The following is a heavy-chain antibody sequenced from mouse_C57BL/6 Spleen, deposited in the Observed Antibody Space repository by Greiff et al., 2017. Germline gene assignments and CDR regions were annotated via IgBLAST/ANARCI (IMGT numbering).Heavy chain of an antibody. J-gene: IGHJ4*01. Sequence: QVQLKESGPGLVAPSQSLSITCTVSGFSLTSYGVHWVRQPPGKGLEWLVVIWSDGSTTYNSALKSRLSISKDNSKSQVFLKMNSLQTDDTAMYYCARQGVTTWDYAMDYWGQGTSVTVSS. CDR2: IWSDGST. CDR3: ARQGVTTWDYAMDY. CDR1: GFSLTSYG. V-gene: IGHV2-6-1*01. D-gene: IGHD2-2*01.